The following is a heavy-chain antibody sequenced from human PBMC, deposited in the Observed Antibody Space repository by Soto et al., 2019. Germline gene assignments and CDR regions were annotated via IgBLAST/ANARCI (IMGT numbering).Heavy chain of an antibody. Sequence: QVQLQQSGPGLVKPSQTLSLTCAITGDSVSSNSAGWSWVRQSPSSGLEWLGRTYYRSKWYYEYAVSVRGRITINTDTSKNQYSLQMNSVTPEDTAVYFCARGEQYSGRIFDYWGQGTLVTVSS. CDR2: TYYRSKWYY. CDR1: GDSVSSNSAG. V-gene: IGHV6-1*01. CDR3: ARGEQYSGRIFDY. J-gene: IGHJ4*01. D-gene: IGHD1-26*01.